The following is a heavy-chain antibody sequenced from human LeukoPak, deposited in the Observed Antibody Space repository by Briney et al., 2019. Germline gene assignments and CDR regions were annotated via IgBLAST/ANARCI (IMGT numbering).Heavy chain of an antibody. CDR2: INHSGRT. J-gene: IGHJ4*02. V-gene: IGHV4-34*01. Sequence: SETLSLTCAVYGGSFSGYYWTWVRQPPGKGLEWIGEINHSGRTNYNPSLESRVTIAIDTSKIQFSLKLNSVTTADTAVYYCARGPYYYGSGNSSNRLSVVDWGQGTLVTVCS. D-gene: IGHD3-10*01. CDR1: GGSFSGYY. CDR3: ARGPYYYGSGNSSNRLSVVD.